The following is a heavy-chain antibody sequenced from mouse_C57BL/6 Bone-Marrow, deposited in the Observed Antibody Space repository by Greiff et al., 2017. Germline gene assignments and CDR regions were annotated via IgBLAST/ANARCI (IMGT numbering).Heavy chain of an antibody. V-gene: IGHV2-9*01. Sequence: VKLEESGPGLVAPSQCLSITCTASGFSLTSYGVDWVRQPPGKGLEWLGVIWGGGSTNYNSALMTRLSISKDNSKSQVFLKMNVLQTDDTAMYYCGKRNNYDYDYFDYWGQGTTLTVSS. CDR3: GKRNNYDYDYFDY. J-gene: IGHJ2*01. D-gene: IGHD2-4*01. CDR2: IWGGGST. CDR1: GFSLTSYG.